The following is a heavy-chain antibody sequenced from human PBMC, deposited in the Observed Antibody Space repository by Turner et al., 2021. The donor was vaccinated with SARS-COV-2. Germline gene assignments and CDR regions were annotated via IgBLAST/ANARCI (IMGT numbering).Heavy chain of an antibody. CDR2: IDPSDSHS. CDR3: TSRQDYYDPNGNYHGVGV. V-gene: IGHV5-10-1*01. J-gene: IGHJ6*02. CDR1: GYDFTTYW. D-gene: IGHD3-16*01. Sequence: DVRLVQSGAAVRRLGESLGISCRSTGYDFTTYWISWVRQMPGKGLEWMGKIDPSDSHSTYSPSFQGHVTYSTDKTITTAFLQWSSLKASDTASYYCTSRQDYYDPNGNYHGVGVWGQGTTVTVSS.